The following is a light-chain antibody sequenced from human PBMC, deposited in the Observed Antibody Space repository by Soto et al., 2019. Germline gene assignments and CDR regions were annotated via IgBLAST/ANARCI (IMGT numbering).Light chain of an antibody. Sequence: EIVLTQSPGTLSLSPGERATLSCRASQSVSSSYLAWYQQKPGQAPRLLIYGASSRATGIPDRFSGSGSGTDFTRTISRLEPEDFAVYYCQQYGSSHGYTFGQGTKLEIK. J-gene: IGKJ2*01. CDR3: QQYGSSHGYT. V-gene: IGKV3-20*01. CDR2: GAS. CDR1: QSVSSSY.